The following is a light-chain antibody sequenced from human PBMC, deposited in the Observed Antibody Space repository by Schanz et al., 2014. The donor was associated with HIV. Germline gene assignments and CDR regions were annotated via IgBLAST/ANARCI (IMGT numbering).Light chain of an antibody. CDR3: CSYAGSYTWV. V-gene: IGLV2-23*02. J-gene: IGLJ3*02. CDR2: EVT. CDR1: RNDVGTYNL. Sequence: QSSLTQPASVSGSPGQSITISCTGTRNDVGTYNLVSWYQQHPGKAPQLMIYEVTKRPSGVSDRFSGSKSDNTASLTISGLQADDEADYYCCSYAGSYTWVFGGGTKLTVL.